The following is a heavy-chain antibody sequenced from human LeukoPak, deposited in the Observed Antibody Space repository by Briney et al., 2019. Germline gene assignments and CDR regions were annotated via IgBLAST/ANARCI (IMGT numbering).Heavy chain of an antibody. Sequence: SETLSLTCAVSGYSISSGYYWGWIRQPPGKGLEWIGSIYHSGSTYYNPSLKSRVTISVDTSKNQFSLKLSSVTAADTAVYYCARGISGSWIGIWGQGTMVTVSS. CDR2: IYHSGST. CDR3: ARGISGSWIGI. CDR1: GYSISSGYY. J-gene: IGHJ3*02. V-gene: IGHV4-38-2*01. D-gene: IGHD3-10*01.